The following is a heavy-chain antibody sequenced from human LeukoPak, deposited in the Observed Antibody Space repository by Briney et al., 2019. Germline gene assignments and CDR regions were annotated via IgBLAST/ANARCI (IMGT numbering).Heavy chain of an antibody. Sequence: GGSLRLSCAASGFTFSSYSMNWVRLAPGKGLEWVANIKEDGTETYYVDSVKSRFTISRDNAKNSLYLQMNSLRVEDTAVYYCAKEGRSLQTYWGQGTLVTVSS. CDR3: AKEGRSLQTY. D-gene: IGHD5-24*01. V-gene: IGHV3-7*03. CDR2: IKEDGTET. J-gene: IGHJ4*02. CDR1: GFTFSSYS.